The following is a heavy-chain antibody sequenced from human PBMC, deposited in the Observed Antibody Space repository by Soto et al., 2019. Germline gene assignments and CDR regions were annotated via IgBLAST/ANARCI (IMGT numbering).Heavy chain of an antibody. CDR2: NSGSGGST. CDR1: GFTFSSFA. D-gene: IGHD6-13*01. CDR3: ARGFSAGKGSTPDF. Sequence: LRLSCAASGFTFSSFAMSWVRQAPGKGLDWVSANSGSGGSTYSADSVKGRFTISRDNSKSTLYLQMSSLRAEDTAVYYCARGFSAGKGSTPDFWGQGSLVTVSS. J-gene: IGHJ4*02. V-gene: IGHV3-23*01.